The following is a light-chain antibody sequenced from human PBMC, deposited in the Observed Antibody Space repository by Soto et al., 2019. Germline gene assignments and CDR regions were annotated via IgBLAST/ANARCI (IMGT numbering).Light chain of an antibody. CDR2: KAS. V-gene: IGKV1-5*03. CDR1: QTISSW. Sequence: DIQMTQSPYTLSGSVVDRVKITCRASQTISSWLAWYQQKPGKAPKLLIYKASTLKSGVPSRFSGSGSGTEFTLTISSLQPDDFATYYCQHYNSYSEAFGQGHKVDI. J-gene: IGKJ1*01. CDR3: QHYNSYSEA.